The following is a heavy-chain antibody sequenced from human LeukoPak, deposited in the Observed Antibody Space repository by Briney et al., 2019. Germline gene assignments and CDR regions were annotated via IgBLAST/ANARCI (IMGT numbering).Heavy chain of an antibody. CDR1: GFTFSSYG. Sequence: GGSLRLSCAASGFTFSSYGMHWVRQAPGKGLEWVAFIRYDGSNKYYADSVKGRFTISRDNSKNTLYLQMNSLRAEDTAVYYCARKPSRAAPLDYWGQGTLVTVSS. CDR3: ARKPSRAAPLDY. CDR2: IRYDGSNK. V-gene: IGHV3-30*02. J-gene: IGHJ4*02. D-gene: IGHD2-15*01.